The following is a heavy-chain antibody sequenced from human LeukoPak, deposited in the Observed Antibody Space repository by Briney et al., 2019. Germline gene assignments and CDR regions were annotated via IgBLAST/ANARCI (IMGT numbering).Heavy chain of an antibody. D-gene: IGHD3-3*01. CDR2: IYTSGST. V-gene: IGHV4-61*02. Sequence: SETLSLTFTVSGGSISSGSYYWSWIRQPAGKGLEWIGRIYTSGSTNYNPSLKSRVTISVDTSKNQFSLKLSSVTAADTAVYYCARGDFWSGSHDYWGQGTLVTVSS. J-gene: IGHJ4*02. CDR1: GGSISSGSYY. CDR3: ARGDFWSGSHDY.